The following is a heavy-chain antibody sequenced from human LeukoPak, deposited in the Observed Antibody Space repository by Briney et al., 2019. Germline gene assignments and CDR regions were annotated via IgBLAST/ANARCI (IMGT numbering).Heavy chain of an antibody. V-gene: IGHV4-38-2*01. D-gene: IGHD2-15*01. Sequence: PSETLSLTCAVSDYSISSGYYWGWIRQTPGKGLEWIGSIYRSGSTSYSPSLKSRVTISLDTPKNQFSLKLSSVTAADTAMYYCGRVGGDCSGASCYTYWGQGTLVTVSS. CDR3: GRVGGDCSGASCYTY. CDR1: DYSISSGYY. CDR2: IYRSGST. J-gene: IGHJ4*02.